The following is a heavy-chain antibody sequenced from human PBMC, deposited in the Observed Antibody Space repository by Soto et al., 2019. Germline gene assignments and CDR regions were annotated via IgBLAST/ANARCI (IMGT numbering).Heavy chain of an antibody. CDR1: GGSISSISYY. J-gene: IGHJ1*01. V-gene: IGHV4-39*01. Sequence: QLQLQESGPGLVKPSETLSLTCTVSGGSISSISYYWGWIRQPPGKGLEWIGSIYYSGSTYYNPYLKSRVTISVDTSKNQFSLKLSSVTAADTAVYYWARAFGGSWGKYFQHWGQGTLVTVSS. CDR2: IYYSGST. D-gene: IGHD7-27*01. CDR3: ARAFGGSWGKYFQH.